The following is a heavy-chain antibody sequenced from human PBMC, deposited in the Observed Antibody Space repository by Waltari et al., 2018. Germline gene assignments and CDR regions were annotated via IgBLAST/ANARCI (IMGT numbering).Heavy chain of an antibody. V-gene: IGHV3-33*01. J-gene: IGHJ4*02. Sequence: QVQLLQSGGGVVQPGSSLRLSCSVSGFSFSSFGIPWSRQGPGKGPEWVTMIWPNGSPKVYENSVQGRVTIARENSRNTLFLEMINLKAEDTAIYYCAREGVAVVGTWPARGGIDYWGQGTLVTVSS. CDR3: AREGVAVVGTWPARGGIDY. D-gene: IGHD6-13*01. CDR1: GFSFSSFG. CDR2: IWPNGSPK.